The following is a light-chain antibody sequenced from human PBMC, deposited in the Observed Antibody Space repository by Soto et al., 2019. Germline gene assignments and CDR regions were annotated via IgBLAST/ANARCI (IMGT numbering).Light chain of an antibody. CDR2: DAS. Sequence: AIQLTQSPSSLSASVGDRVTITCRASQGISSALAWYQQKPGKAPKLLIYDASSLESGVPSRFSGSGSGTDFTLTISSLQPEDFATYYFQQFNSYRTFGQGTRLEIK. V-gene: IGKV1-13*02. CDR1: QGISSA. CDR3: QQFNSYRT. J-gene: IGKJ5*01.